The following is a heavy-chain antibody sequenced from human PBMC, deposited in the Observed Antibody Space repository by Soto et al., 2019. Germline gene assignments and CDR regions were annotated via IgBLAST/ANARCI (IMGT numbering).Heavy chain of an antibody. CDR1: GGSISSGGYY. J-gene: IGHJ4*02. CDR2: IYYSGST. CDR3: ARGRGCSSTSCYGPLAY. Sequence: SETFPHRYTVSGGSISSGGYYGSWIRQHTGKGLEWIGYIYYSGSTYYNPSLKSRVTISVDTSKNQFSLKLSSVTAADTAVYYCARGRGCSSTSCYGPLAYWGQGTLVTVSS. D-gene: IGHD2-2*01. V-gene: IGHV4-31*03.